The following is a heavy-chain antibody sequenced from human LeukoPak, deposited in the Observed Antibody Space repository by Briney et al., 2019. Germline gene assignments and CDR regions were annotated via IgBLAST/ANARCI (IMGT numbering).Heavy chain of an antibody. CDR1: GYTFTSYG. Sequence: ASVKVSCEASGYTFTSYGISWVRQAPGQGLEWMGWISAYNGNTNYAQKLQGRVTMTTDISTSTAYMELRSLRSDDTAVYYCARDHNYYGSGSYMDVWGKGTTVTVSS. V-gene: IGHV1-18*01. CDR2: ISAYNGNT. CDR3: ARDHNYYGSGSYMDV. D-gene: IGHD3-10*01. J-gene: IGHJ6*03.